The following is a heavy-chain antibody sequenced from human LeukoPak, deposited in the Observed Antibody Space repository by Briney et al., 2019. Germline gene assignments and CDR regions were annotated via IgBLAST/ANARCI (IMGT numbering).Heavy chain of an antibody. D-gene: IGHD6-13*01. J-gene: IGHJ4*02. V-gene: IGHV1-69*13. Sequence: SVKVSCKASGGTFSSYAISWVRQAPGQGLEWMGGIIPIFGTANYAQKFEGRVTITADESTSTAYMELSSLRSEDTAVYYCARVLAAAGTGPDYWGQGTLVTVSS. CDR1: GGTFSSYA. CDR3: ARVLAAAGTGPDY. CDR2: IIPIFGTA.